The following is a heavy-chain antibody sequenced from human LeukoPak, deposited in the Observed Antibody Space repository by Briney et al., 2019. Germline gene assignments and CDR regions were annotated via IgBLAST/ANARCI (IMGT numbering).Heavy chain of an antibody. Sequence: GASVKVSCVASGFTLDVYHIHWVRQAPGRGPEWMGVVNPSGGQVRSAQRFYDRVVMTADMSTSTAYMDLRSVASDDKAIYFCARGNDILTPFDLWGQGTLVTVSS. V-gene: IGHV1-46*02. CDR3: ARGNDILTPFDL. D-gene: IGHD3-9*01. J-gene: IGHJ4*02. CDR2: VNPSGGQV. CDR1: GFTLDVYH.